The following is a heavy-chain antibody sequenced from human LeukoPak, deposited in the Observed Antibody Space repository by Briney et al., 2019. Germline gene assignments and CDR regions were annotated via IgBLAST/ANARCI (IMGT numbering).Heavy chain of an antibody. V-gene: IGHV3-23*01. CDR2: ISGSGGST. J-gene: IGHJ4*02. CDR3: AKDPGYQVVYCFDY. D-gene: IGHD2-2*01. CDR1: GFTFSSYS. Sequence: PGGSLRLSXAASGFTFSSYSMSWVRQAPGKGLEWVSGISGSGGSTDYADSVKGRFTISRDNPKNTLYLQMNSLRVEDTAVYYCAKDPGYQVVYCFDYWGQGTLVTVSS.